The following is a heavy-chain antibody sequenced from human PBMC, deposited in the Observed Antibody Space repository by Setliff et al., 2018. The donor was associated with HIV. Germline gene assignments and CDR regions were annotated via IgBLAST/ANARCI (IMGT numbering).Heavy chain of an antibody. Sequence: HPGGSLRLSCTASGFTFRNYGMNWVRQAPGKGLKWVAITSYDGTYRHYADSVKGRFTISRDNAKNTLYLQMNSLRAEDTAVYYCARSERWGAGSWGQGTLVTVSS. CDR2: TSYDGTYR. J-gene: IGHJ5*02. V-gene: IGHV3-30*03. D-gene: IGHD3-16*01. CDR3: ARSERWGAGS. CDR1: GFTFRNYG.